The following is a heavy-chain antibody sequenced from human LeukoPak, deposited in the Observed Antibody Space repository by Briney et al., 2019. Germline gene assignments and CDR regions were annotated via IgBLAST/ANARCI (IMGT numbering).Heavy chain of an antibody. J-gene: IGHJ4*02. CDR2: IKLDGSEK. CDR3: ARVNREDYLKDYHYDL. CDR1: GFRFSSYW. D-gene: IGHD4/OR15-4a*01. Sequence: GRSLRLSCVTSGFRFSSYWMTWVRQAPGKGLEWVANIKLDGSEKYYGDAVKGRFTISRDNAKKALYLEMSRLGAEDTAVYYCARVNREDYLKDYHYDLWGQGTLVTVTS. V-gene: IGHV3-7*01.